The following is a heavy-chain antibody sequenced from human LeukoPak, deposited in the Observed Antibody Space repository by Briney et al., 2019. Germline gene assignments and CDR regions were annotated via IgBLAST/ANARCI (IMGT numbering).Heavy chain of an antibody. J-gene: IGHJ5*02. CDR3: AKDLSYGSNWFDP. D-gene: IGHD5-18*01. V-gene: IGHV3-33*06. CDR2: IWYDGSKK. CDR1: GFTFSSHS. Sequence: PGRSLRLSCAASGFTFSSHSMHWVRQAPGKGLEWVALIWYDGSKKNYADSVKGRFTISRDDSKSTLYLQINSLRAEDTAVYYCAKDLSYGSNWFDPWGQGTLVTVSS.